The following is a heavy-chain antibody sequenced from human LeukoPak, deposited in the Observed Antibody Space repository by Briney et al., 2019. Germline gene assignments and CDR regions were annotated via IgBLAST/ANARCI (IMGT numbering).Heavy chain of an antibody. V-gene: IGHV3-74*01. CDR3: ARVPGGGATVSFDY. CDR2: ISSDGSST. J-gene: IGHJ4*02. D-gene: IGHD1-26*01. Sequence: TGGSLRLSCAASGFTFSTYWMHWVRQAPGKGLLWVSRISSDGSSTSYADSMKGRFTISRDNARNTLYLQMSSLRAEDTAVYYCARVPGGGATVSFDYWGQGTLVTVSS. CDR1: GFTFSTYW.